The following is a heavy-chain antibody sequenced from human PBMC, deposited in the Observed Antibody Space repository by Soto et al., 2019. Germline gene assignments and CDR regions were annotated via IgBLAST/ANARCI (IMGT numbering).Heavy chain of an antibody. CDR1: GYTFTGYY. CDR3: ARDPKPNYDILTGYLPLAYYYYGMDV. J-gene: IGHJ6*02. D-gene: IGHD3-9*01. CDR2: INPNSGGT. Sequence: GASVKVSCKASGYTFTGYYMHWVRQAPGQGLEWMGWINPNSGGTNYAQKFQGWVTMTRDTSISTAYMELSRLRSDDTAVYYCARDPKPNYDILTGYLPLAYYYYGMDVWGQGTTVTVSS. V-gene: IGHV1-2*04.